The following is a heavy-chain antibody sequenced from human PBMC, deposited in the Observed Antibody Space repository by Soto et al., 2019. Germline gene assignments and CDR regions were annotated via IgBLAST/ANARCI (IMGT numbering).Heavy chain of an antibody. CDR3: AKSLRYTSSWPLDGMDV. J-gene: IGHJ6*02. V-gene: IGHV3-23*01. CDR2: ISGSGGST. CDR1: GFTFSSYV. Sequence: GGSLRLSCAASGFTFSSYVMSWVCQAPGKGLEWVSTISGSGGSTYYADSVKGRFTISRDNSKNTLYLQVNSLSAEDTAVYYCAKSLRYTSSWPLDGMDVWGQGTTVTVSS. D-gene: IGHD6-13*01.